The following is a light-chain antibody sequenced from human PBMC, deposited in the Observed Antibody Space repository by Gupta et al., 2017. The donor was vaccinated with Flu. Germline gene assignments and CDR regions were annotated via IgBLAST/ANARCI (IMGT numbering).Light chain of an antibody. V-gene: IGLV2-14*01. CDR3: SSDTGSNTWV. J-gene: IGLJ3*02. CDR1: SSDVGGHKY. Sequence: QSALTQPASVSGSPGQSLTISFTGTSSDVGGHKYVSWYQQHAGKAPKVMIYEVSRRPAGVSNRFSGSKAGNTASLIISGLQADDEANYYCSSDTGSNTWVFGGGTKVTVL. CDR2: EVS.